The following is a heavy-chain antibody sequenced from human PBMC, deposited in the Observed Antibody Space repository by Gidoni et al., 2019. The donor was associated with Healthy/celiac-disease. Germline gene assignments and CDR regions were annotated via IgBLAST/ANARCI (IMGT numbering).Heavy chain of an antibody. V-gene: IGHV4-30-2*01. CDR3: ARAGGWLRSGFDY. Sequence: QLQMQESGSGLAKPSQTLSLPCAVHRGSMRSGGFSWSWNRQPPGQGLELIGYIYPSGSTYYNPSLKRRVTISVDRSKNQFSLKLGSVTAADTAVYYCARAGGWLRSGFDYWGQGTLVTVSS. J-gene: IGHJ4*02. D-gene: IGHD6-19*01. CDR2: IYPSGST. CDR1: RGSMRSGGFS.